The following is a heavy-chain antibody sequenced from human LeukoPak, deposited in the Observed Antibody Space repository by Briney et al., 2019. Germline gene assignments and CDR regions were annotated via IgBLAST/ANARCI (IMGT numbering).Heavy chain of an antibody. CDR2: IYYSGST. Sequence: SETLSLTCTVSGASVSSGGYYWSWLRQPPGPGLEWIGYIYYSGSTNYNPSLKSRVTISVDTSKNQFSLKVSSVTAADTAVYYCARRGGSGRSFDYWGQGTLVTVSS. CDR1: GASVSSGGYY. D-gene: IGHD3-10*01. V-gene: IGHV4-61*08. CDR3: ARRGGSGRSFDY. J-gene: IGHJ4*02.